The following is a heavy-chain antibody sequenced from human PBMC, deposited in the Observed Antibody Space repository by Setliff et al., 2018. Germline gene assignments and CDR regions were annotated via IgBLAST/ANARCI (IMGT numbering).Heavy chain of an antibody. V-gene: IGHV1-18*04. CDR3: ERLVRYCTATACQRTSGDDL. Sequence: GASVKVSCKASGYTFTNSIMNWVRQAPGQGLEWMGWISAYNGNTYHAQKFQDRLSMTTDTSTSTAYMELRSLRADDTAVYYCERLVRYCTATACQRTSGDDLWGQGTLVTVSS. CDR2: ISAYNGNT. D-gene: IGHD2-8*01. CDR1: GYTFTNSI. J-gene: IGHJ5*02.